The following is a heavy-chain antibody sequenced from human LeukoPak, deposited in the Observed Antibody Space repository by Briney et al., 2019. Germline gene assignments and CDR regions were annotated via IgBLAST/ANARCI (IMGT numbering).Heavy chain of an antibody. CDR2: IYYSGST. J-gene: IGHJ3*02. CDR3: ARDLGITMPLSDAFDI. Sequence: PSETLSLTCTVSGGSISSDSYYWAWIRQPPGKGLEWLASIYYSGSTYYNPSLKSRVTISVDTSRNQFSLKLSSVTAADTAVYYCARDLGITMPLSDAFDIWGQGTMVTVSS. V-gene: IGHV4-39*02. CDR1: GGSISSDSYY. D-gene: IGHD3-10*01.